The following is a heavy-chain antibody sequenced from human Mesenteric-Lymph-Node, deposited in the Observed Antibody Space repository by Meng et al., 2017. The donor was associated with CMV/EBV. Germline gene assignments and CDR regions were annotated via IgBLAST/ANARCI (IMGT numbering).Heavy chain of an antibody. CDR3: ARKGSKYQLLPFDY. D-gene: IGHD2-2*01. CDR1: GYTFTSYG. V-gene: IGHV1-18*01. J-gene: IGHJ4*02. Sequence: ASVKVSCKASGYTFTSYGISWVRPAPGQGLEWMGWISAYNGNTNYAQKLQGRVTMTTDTSTSTAYMELRSLRSDDTAVYYCARKGSKYQLLPFDYWGQGTLVTVSS. CDR2: ISAYNGNT.